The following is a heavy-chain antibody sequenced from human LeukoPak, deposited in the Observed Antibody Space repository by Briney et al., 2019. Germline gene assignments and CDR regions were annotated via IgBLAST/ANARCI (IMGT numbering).Heavy chain of an antibody. CDR1: GFTFSTYA. CDR3: ARGGAYCRGDCPLDAIDP. D-gene: IGHD2-21*02. Sequence: GRSLRLSCAASGFTFSTYAMHWVRQAPGKGLEWVAHMSYDEGTKYYADSVKGRFTISRDNSKNTLYLQMNSLRAEDTAFYYCARGGAYCRGDCPLDAIDPWGQGTMVTVSS. CDR2: MSYDEGTK. V-gene: IGHV3-30-3*01. J-gene: IGHJ3*01.